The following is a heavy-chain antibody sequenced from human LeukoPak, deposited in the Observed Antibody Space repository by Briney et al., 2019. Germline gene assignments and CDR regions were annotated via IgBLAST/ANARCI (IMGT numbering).Heavy chain of an antibody. V-gene: IGHV1-3*01. J-gene: IGHJ4*02. CDR2: INAGNGNT. CDR1: GYTFTSYA. D-gene: IGHD6-6*01. CDR3: ARDYIAARLGWNGVYDY. Sequence: GASVKVSCTASGYTFTSYAMHWVRQAPGQRLEWMGWINAGNGNTKYSQKFQGRVTITRDTSASTAYTELSSLRSEDTAVYYCARDYIAARLGWNGVYDYWGQGTLVTVSS.